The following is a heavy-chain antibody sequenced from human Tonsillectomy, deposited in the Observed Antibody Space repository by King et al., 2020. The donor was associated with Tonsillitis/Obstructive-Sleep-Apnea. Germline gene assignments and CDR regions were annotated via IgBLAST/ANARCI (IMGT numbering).Heavy chain of an antibody. CDR2: ISVSGGST. CDR3: AKTGGGNNVYYYYMDV. CDR1: GFTFSSYA. Sequence: VQLVESGGGLVQPGGSLRLSCAASGFTFSSYAMSWVRQAPGKGLEWVSAISVSGGSTYYADSVKGRFTISRDNSRNTLYLQMNSLIAEDTAVYYCAKTGGGNNVYYYYMDVWGKGTTVTVSS. D-gene: IGHD3-16*01. J-gene: IGHJ6*03. V-gene: IGHV3-23*04.